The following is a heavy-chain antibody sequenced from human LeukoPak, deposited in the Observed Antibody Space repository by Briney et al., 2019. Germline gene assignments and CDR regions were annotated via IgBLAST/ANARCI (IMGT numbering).Heavy chain of an antibody. Sequence: PGGSLRLSCAASGFTFSRYAMSWVRQAPGKGLEWVSVIYSGGSTYYADSVKGRFTISRDNSKNTLYLQMNSLRAEDTAVYYCARESTSWYFDLWGRGTLVTVSS. CDR2: IYSGGST. CDR3: ARESTSWYFDL. V-gene: IGHV3-53*01. D-gene: IGHD2-2*01. CDR1: GFTFSRYA. J-gene: IGHJ2*01.